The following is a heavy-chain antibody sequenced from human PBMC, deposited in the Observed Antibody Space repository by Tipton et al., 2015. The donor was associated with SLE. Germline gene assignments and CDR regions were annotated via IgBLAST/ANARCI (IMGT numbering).Heavy chain of an antibody. CDR2: IYYSGST. V-gene: IGHV4-38-2*02. D-gene: IGHD3-3*01. CDR3: ARQLRFLEWLSHTFDY. Sequence: LRLSCIVSTHSVSSGFYWGWVRQPPGKGLEWIGSIYYSGSTSYNPSLKSRVTTSVDTSKNQFSPKLSSVTAADTAVYYCARQLRFLEWLSHTFDYWGQGTLVTVSS. J-gene: IGHJ4*02. CDR1: THSVSSGFY.